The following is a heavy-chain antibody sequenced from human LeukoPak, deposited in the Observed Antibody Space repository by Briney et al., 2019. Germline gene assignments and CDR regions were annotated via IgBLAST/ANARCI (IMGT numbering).Heavy chain of an antibody. CDR2: IYYSGST. CDR1: GGSISSHY. V-gene: IGHV4-59*08. CDR3: ARSGYSSGWYVHYFDY. Sequence: SETLSLTCTVSGGSISSHYWSWIRQPPGKGLEWIGYIYYSGSTNYNPSLKSRVTISIDTSKNQFSLKLSSVTATDTAVYYCARSGYSSGWYVHYFDYWGQGTLVTVSS. D-gene: IGHD6-19*01. J-gene: IGHJ4*02.